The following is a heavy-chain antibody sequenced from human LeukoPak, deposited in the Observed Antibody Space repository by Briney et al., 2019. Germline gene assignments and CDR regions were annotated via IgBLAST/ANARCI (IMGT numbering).Heavy chain of an antibody. J-gene: IGHJ4*02. Sequence: HSGGSLRLSCAASGFTVSSNYMSWVRQAPGKGLEWVSVIYSGGRTYYADSVKGRFTISRDTSKNTLYLQMNSLRAEDTAVYYCARDSFYESSGYSDYWGQGTLVTVSS. V-gene: IGHV3-53*01. CDR2: IYSGGRT. D-gene: IGHD3-22*01. CDR3: ARDSFYESSGYSDY. CDR1: GFTVSSNY.